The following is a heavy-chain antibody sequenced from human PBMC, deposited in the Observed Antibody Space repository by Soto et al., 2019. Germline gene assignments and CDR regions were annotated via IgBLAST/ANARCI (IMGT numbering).Heavy chain of an antibody. J-gene: IGHJ4*02. CDR3: ATIFASGSRAFDY. V-gene: IGHV1-69*02. D-gene: IGHD3-10*01. Sequence: FQGRVTLTADKSTSTAYMVMSSLRSEDTAIYYCATIFASGSRAFDYWGQGALVTVSS.